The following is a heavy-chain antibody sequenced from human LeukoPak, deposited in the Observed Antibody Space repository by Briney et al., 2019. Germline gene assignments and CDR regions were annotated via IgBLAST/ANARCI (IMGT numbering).Heavy chain of an antibody. V-gene: IGHV1-2*02. CDR2: INPNSGGT. Sequence: GASXKVSCKASGYTFTGYYMHWVRQAPGQGLEWMGWINPNSGGTNYAQKFQGRVTMTRDTSISTAYMELSRLRSDDTAVYYCAREDPYYDFWSGSPAFDYWGQGTLVTVSS. CDR3: AREDPYYDFWSGSPAFDY. J-gene: IGHJ4*02. CDR1: GYTFTGYY. D-gene: IGHD3-3*01.